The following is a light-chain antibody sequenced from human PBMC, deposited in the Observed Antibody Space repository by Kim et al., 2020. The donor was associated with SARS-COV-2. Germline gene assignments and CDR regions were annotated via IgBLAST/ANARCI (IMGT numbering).Light chain of an antibody. J-gene: IGKJ1*01. CDR3: QHYHKWPPWT. CDR1: QSVDRD. CDR2: DAS. V-gene: IGKV3D-15*01. Sequence: SPGDRVTLSCRASQSVDRDIAWYQQKPGQPPRLLIYDASTRATGVADRFSGSGSGTEFTLTISSLQSEDLAVYYCQHYHKWPPWTFGRGTKVDIK.